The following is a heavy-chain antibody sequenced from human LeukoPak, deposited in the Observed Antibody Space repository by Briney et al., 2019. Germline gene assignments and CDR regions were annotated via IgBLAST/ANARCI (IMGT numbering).Heavy chain of an antibody. V-gene: IGHV1-2*02. D-gene: IGHD6-13*01. J-gene: IGHJ5*02. CDR1: GYTFTGYY. CDR3: ASTDSSSWYNWFDP. CDR2: INPKSGGT. Sequence: ASVKVSCKASGYTFTGYYMHWVRQAPGQGLEWMGWINPKSGGTNYAQKFQGRVTMTRDTSISTAYMELSRLRSDDTAVYYCASTDSSSWYNWFDPWGQGTLVTVSS.